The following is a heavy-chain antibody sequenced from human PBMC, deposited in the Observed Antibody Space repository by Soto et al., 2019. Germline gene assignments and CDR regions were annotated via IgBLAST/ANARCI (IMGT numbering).Heavy chain of an antibody. Sequence: SVKVSCKASGYTFTSYAISWVRQAPGQGLEWMGGISANIGTANYAQKFQGRVTITADESTSTAYMELSSLRSEDTAVYYCARGSVPAAMPSYFDYWGEGTLVTVSS. CDR2: ISANIGTA. D-gene: IGHD2-2*01. J-gene: IGHJ4*02. V-gene: IGHV1-69*13. CDR3: ARGSVPAAMPSYFDY. CDR1: GYTFTSYA.